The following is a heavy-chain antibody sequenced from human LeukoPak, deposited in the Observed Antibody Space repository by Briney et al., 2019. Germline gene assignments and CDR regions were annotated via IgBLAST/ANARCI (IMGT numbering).Heavy chain of an antibody. CDR1: GYTFTGYY. CDR2: INPNSGGT. J-gene: IGHJ5*02. Sequence: ASVKVSCKASGYTFTGYYMHWVRQAPGQGLEWMGWINPNSGGTNYAQKFQGRVTMTRDTSISTAYMELSRLRSDDTAVYYCARDGVMITFGGVIVPGWFDPWGQGTLVTVSS. CDR3: ARDGVMITFGGVIVPGWFDP. D-gene: IGHD3-16*02. V-gene: IGHV1-2*02.